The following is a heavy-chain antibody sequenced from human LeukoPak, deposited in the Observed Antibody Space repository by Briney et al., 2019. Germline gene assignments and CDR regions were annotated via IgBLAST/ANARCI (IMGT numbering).Heavy chain of an antibody. CDR2: IIPIFGIA. J-gene: IGHJ4*02. V-gene: IGHV1-69*04. CDR1: GGTFSSYA. Sequence: GASVKVSCKASGGTFSSYAISWVRQAPGQGLEWMGRIIPIFGIANYAQKLQGRVTITADKSTSTAYMELSSLRSEDTAVYHCATHYYDSSGYYYPWDYWGQGTLVTVSS. CDR3: ATHYYDSSGYYYPWDY. D-gene: IGHD3-22*01.